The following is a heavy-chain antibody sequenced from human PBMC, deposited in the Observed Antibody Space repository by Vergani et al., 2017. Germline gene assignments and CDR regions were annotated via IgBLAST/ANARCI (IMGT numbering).Heavy chain of an antibody. CDR1: GYSFTSYG. D-gene: IGHD3-22*01. J-gene: IGHJ4*02. V-gene: IGHV1-18*01. Sequence: QVQLVQSGAEVKKPGASVKVSCKASGYSFTSYGISWVRQAPGQGLEWMGWISAYNGNTNYAQKLQGRVTMTTDTSTSTAYMELRSLRSDDTAVYYCARDAPYYDSSGYHDYWGQGTLVTVSS. CDR3: ARDAPYYDSSGYHDY. CDR2: ISAYNGNT.